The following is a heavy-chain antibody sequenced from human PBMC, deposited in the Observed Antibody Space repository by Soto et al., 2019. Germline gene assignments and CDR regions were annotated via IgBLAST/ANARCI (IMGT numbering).Heavy chain of an antibody. V-gene: IGHV4-34*01. CDR3: ARGVRSSFFDP. D-gene: IGHD3-16*02. J-gene: IGHJ5*02. CDR2: INHSGGT. Sequence: PSETLSLTCAVYGGSFSAYYWSWIRQPPGKGLEWIGEINHSGGTSYNPSLKSRVTISLDTSKNQFSLKLSSVTSADTAVYYCARGVRSSFFDPWGQGTLVTVS. CDR1: GGSFSAYY.